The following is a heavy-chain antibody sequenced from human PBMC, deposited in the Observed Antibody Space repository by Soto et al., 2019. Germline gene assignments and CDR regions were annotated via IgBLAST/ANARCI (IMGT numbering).Heavy chain of an antibody. CDR1: GFTFSSYG. V-gene: IGHV3-30*18. D-gene: IGHD3-22*01. CDR2: ISYDGSNK. J-gene: IGHJ4*02. Sequence: GGSLRLSCAASGFTFSSYGMHWVRQAPGKGLEWVAVISYDGSNKYYADSVKGRFTISRDNSKNTLYLQMNSLRAEDTAVYYCAKDEALPYYYDSSAHWGGFDYWGQGTLVTVSS. CDR3: AKDEALPYYYDSSAHWGGFDY.